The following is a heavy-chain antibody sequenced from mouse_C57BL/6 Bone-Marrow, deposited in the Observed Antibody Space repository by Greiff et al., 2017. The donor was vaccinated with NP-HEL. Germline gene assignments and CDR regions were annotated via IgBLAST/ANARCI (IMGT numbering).Heavy chain of an antibody. Sequence: EVKLQQSGAELVRPGASVKLSCTASGFNIKDYYMHWVKQRPEQGLEWIGRIDPEDGDTEYAPKFQGKATMTADTSSNTAYLQLSSLTSEDTAFYYCTRVGRRRAYWGQGTLVTVSA. CDR2: IDPEDGDT. D-gene: IGHD4-1*01. CDR1: GFNIKDYY. J-gene: IGHJ3*01. V-gene: IGHV14-1*01. CDR3: TRVGRRRAY.